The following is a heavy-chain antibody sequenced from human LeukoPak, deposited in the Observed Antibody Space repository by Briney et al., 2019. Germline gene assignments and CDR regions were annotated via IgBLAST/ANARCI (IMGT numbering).Heavy chain of an antibody. J-gene: IGHJ5*02. CDR3: ARDTLGELLRWFDP. D-gene: IGHD3-10*01. V-gene: IGHV3-7*01. Sequence: GGSLRLSCAASGFTFSSYWMSWVRQAPGKGLEWVANIKQDGSEKYYVDSVKGRFTISRDNAKNSLYLQMNSLRAEDTAVYYCARDTLGELLRWFDPWGQGTLVTVSS. CDR2: IKQDGSEK. CDR1: GFTFSSYW.